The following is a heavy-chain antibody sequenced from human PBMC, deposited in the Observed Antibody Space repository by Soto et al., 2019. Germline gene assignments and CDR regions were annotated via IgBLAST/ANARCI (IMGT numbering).Heavy chain of an antibody. CDR3: ARDRDDYGSGNYYNRIDF. D-gene: IGHD3-10*01. CDR1: GGIFSTYA. J-gene: IGHJ4*02. V-gene: IGHV1-69*01. CDR2: IIPIFGTP. Sequence: QVQLVQSGAEVKKPGSSVKVSCKASGGIFSTYASSWLRQAPGQGLEWMGGIIPIFGTPNYAQRFQGRVTITGDESTTTSYMELSRLKSEDTAVYYCARDRDDYGSGNYYNRIDFWGQGTLVTVSS.